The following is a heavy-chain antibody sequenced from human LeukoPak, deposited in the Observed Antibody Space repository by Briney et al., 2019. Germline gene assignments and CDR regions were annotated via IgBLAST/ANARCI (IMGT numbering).Heavy chain of an antibody. D-gene: IGHD4-17*01. CDR3: ARDPRHMVTTKYNAFDI. CDR2: ISAYNGNT. V-gene: IGHV1-18*04. CDR1: GYTFTSYG. Sequence: ASVKVSCKASGYTFTSYGISWVRQAPGQGLEWMGWISAYNGNTRYTQKFQDRVTMTTDTSAGTAYMELRSLRSDDTAVYYCARDPRHMVTTKYNAFDIWGQGTMVTVSS. J-gene: IGHJ3*02.